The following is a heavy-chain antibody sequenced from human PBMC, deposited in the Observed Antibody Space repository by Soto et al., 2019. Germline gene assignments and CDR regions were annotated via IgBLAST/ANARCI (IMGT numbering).Heavy chain of an antibody. CDR1: GFTVSRDY. CDR3: ARAYGGNPALFGP. CDR2: IYTGGST. D-gene: IGHD4-17*01. J-gene: IGHJ5*02. Sequence: GGSLRLSCAASGFTVSRDYMSWVRQAPGKGLEWVSVIYTGGSTYYADSVKGRFTFSRDNSENTLYLQMNSLRAEDTAVYYCARAYGGNPALFGPWGQGTLVPVSS. V-gene: IGHV3-53*01.